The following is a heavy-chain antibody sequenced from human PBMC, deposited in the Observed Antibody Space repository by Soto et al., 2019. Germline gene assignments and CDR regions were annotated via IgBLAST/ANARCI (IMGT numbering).Heavy chain of an antibody. D-gene: IGHD6-13*01. V-gene: IGHV4-59*08. CDR3: ASRYAGTFDY. Sequence: QVQLQESGPGLVKPSETLSLTCTVSGGSISSYYWSWIRQPPGKGLGWIGYIYYSGSNNYNPSLNRRVTISVDKSKNQSSLKLSSVPAADTAVYSAASRYAGTFDYGGQGTLVTVSS. CDR2: IYYSGSN. CDR1: GGSISSYY. J-gene: IGHJ4*02.